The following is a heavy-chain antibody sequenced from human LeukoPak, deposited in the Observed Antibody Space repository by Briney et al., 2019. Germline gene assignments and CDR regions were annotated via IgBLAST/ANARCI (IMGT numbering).Heavy chain of an antibody. CDR1: GFSISSSYF. Sequence: PSETLSLTCNVSGFSISSSYFWGWIRQPPGKGLEWIGNIYQTGKTSYNPSLKSRVTLSIDTSRNQFSLILTSVTAADTAMYYCASERGYHANWGQGTLVTVSS. V-gene: IGHV4-38-2*02. J-gene: IGHJ4*02. D-gene: IGHD5-12*01. CDR2: IYQTGKT. CDR3: ASERGYHAN.